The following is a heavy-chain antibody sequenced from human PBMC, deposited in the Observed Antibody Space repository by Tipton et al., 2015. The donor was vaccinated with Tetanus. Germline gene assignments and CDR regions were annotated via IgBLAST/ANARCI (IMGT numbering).Heavy chain of an antibody. V-gene: IGHV3-53*01. CDR1: GFTVSSNY. Sequence: GSLRLSCAASGFTVSSNYMSWVRQAPGKGLEWVSVIYSGGSTYYADSVKGRSTISRDNSKNTLYLQMNSLRAEDTAVYYCARGEYSSSADAFDIWGQGTVVTVSS. J-gene: IGHJ3*02. D-gene: IGHD6-6*01. CDR3: ARGEYSSSADAFDI. CDR2: IYSGGST.